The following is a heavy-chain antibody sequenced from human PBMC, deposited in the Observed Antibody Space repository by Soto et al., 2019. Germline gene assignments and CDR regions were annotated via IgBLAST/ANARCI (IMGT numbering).Heavy chain of an antibody. V-gene: IGHV1-3*01. J-gene: IGHJ4*02. CDR2: INGGNGNT. CDR1: GYTFTSYA. CDR3: ARLEH. Sequence: QVQLVQSGAEVKKPGASVKVSCKASGYTFTSYAMHWVRQAPGQRLEWMGGINGGNGNTKYSQKFQGSDPNTKHTSENTPYMQLTSPKSADTPVYYCARLEHWGQVPLVTVSS.